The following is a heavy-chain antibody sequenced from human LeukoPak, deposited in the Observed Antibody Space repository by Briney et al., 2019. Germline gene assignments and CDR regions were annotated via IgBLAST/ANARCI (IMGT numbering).Heavy chain of an antibody. J-gene: IGHJ3*02. D-gene: IGHD3-22*01. CDR2: ISGSGSNT. CDR1: GFTFSSYA. Sequence: GGSLRLSCAASGFTFSSYAMSWVRQAPGKGLEWVSAISGSGSNTYYADSVKGRFTISRDNSRNTLYLQMNSLRAEDTAVYYCAKTGDYFDSSGYYRPDAFDIWGRGTMVTVS. V-gene: IGHV3-23*01. CDR3: AKTGDYFDSSGYYRPDAFDI.